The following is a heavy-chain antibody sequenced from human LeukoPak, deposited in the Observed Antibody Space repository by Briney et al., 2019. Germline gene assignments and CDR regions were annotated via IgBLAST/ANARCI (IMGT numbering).Heavy chain of an antibody. J-gene: IGHJ4*02. CDR1: GGTFSGYY. CDR3: TREDSSCGACTNFDY. V-gene: IGHV4-34*01. CDR2: INPGGST. D-gene: IGHD2-15*01. Sequence: SETLSLTCAVYGGTFSGYYWSWIRQPPGKGLEWIGEINPGGSTNFNPSLEGRLTISVDPSKNQFSLNLTSVTAADTAIYYCTREDSSCGACTNFDYCGQGTLLTVSS.